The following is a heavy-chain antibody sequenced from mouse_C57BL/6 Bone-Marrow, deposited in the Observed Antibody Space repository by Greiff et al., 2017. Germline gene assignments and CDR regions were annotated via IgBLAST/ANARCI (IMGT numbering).Heavy chain of an antibody. D-gene: IGHD1-1*01. J-gene: IGHJ4*01. CDR1: GYTFTSYG. CDR3: ARDYYGCMDY. Sequence: QVQLKQSGAELARPGASVKLSCKASGYTFTSYGISWVKQRTGQGLEWIGEIYPRSGNTYYNEKFKGKATLTADKSSSTAYMELRSLTSEDSAVYFCARDYYGCMDYWGQGTSVTVSS. V-gene: IGHV1-81*01. CDR2: IYPRSGNT.